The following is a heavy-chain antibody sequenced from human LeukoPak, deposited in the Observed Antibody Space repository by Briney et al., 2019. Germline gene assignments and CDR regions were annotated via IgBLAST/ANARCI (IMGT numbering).Heavy chain of an antibody. CDR1: GFTFSSYS. CDR2: ISSSSSYI. V-gene: IGHV3-21*01. D-gene: IGHD6-19*01. CDR3: ARAYSSGWFQAGY. J-gene: IGHJ4*02. Sequence: PGGSLRLSCAASGFTFSSYSMNWVRQAPGKGLEWVSSISSSSSYIYYADSVRGRFTISRDNAKNSLYLQMNSLRAEDTAVYYCARAYSSGWFQAGYWGQGTLVTVSS.